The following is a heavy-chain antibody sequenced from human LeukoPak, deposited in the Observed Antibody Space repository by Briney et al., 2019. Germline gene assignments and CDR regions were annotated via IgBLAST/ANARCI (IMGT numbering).Heavy chain of an antibody. CDR2: IKQGGTEK. Sequence: GSLRLSCAASGFTFSTYWMSWVRQAPGKGLEWVANIKQGGTEKHYVDSVKGRFTISRDSAKNSLYLQMNSLRADDTAVYYCAREGRESQGFDYWGQGTLVTVSS. V-gene: IGHV3-7*05. CDR3: AREGRESQGFDY. J-gene: IGHJ4*02. CDR1: GFTFSTYW. D-gene: IGHD3-10*01.